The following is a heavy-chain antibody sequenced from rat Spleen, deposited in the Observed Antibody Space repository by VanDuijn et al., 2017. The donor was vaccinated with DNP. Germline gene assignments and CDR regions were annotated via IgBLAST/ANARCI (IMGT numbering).Heavy chain of an antibody. CDR3: ARSRLPGYYPFAC. CDR2: INYDGSNT. J-gene: IGHJ3*01. V-gene: IGHV5-7*01. Sequence: EVQLVESGGGLAQPGRSLKLSCAVSGITFSDHNMAWVRQAPKKGLEWVATINYDGSNTYYRDSVKGRFTISRDNAKSTLYLQMNSLKSEDTATYYCARSRLPGYYPFACWGQGTLVTVSS. D-gene: IGHD1-4*01. CDR1: GITFSDHN.